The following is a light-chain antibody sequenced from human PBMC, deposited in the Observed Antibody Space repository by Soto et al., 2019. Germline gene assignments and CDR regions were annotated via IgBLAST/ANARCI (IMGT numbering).Light chain of an antibody. CDR1: QGINSY. Sequence: DIQLTQSPSFLSASVGDRVTITCRASQGINSYLAWYQQKPGKATNLLIYAASTLQTGVPSRFSGSGSGTEFTLTISSLQPEDFATYYCQQLNSYPPLTFGGGTKVEIK. CDR3: QQLNSYPPLT. CDR2: AAS. J-gene: IGKJ4*01. V-gene: IGKV1-9*01.